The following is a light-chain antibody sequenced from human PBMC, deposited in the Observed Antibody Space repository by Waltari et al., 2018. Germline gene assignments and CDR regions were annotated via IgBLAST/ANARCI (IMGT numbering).Light chain of an antibody. V-gene: IGLV3-25*03. Sequence: SYELTQPPSVAVSPGQTARITCPGDALAKEYAYWYQQKPGQAPVLVMYKDTERPSGIPERFSGSSSGTTVTLTISAVQAEDEADYYCQSPDNSRLHVIFGGGTKVTVL. J-gene: IGLJ2*01. CDR1: ALAKEY. CDR2: KDT. CDR3: QSPDNSRLHVI.